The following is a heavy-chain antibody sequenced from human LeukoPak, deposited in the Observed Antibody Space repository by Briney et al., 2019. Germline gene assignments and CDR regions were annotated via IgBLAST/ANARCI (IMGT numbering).Heavy chain of an antibody. J-gene: IGHJ4*02. Sequence: PSETLSLTCTVSGGSISSYFWSWIRQPPGKGLEWIGYVYYSGSTNYNPSLKSRVTISVDTSKKQFSLKLSSATAADTAVYYCARDLELERNRWNYFESWGQGALVTVSS. CDR3: ARDLELERNRWNYFES. CDR1: GGSISSYF. V-gene: IGHV4-59*01. CDR2: VYYSGST. D-gene: IGHD1-1*01.